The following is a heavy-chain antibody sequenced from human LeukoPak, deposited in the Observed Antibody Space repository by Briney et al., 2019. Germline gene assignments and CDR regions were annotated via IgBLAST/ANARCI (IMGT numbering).Heavy chain of an antibody. CDR2: IYYSGST. CDR3: ARGSWYYYDSSVEFFDY. CDR1: GGSISSYY. Sequence: PSETLSLTCTVSGGSISSYYWSWIRQPPGKGLEWIGYIYYSGSTNYNPSPKSRVTISVDTSKNQFSLKLSSVTAADTAVYYCARGSWYYYDSSVEFFDYWGQGTLVTVSS. J-gene: IGHJ4*02. D-gene: IGHD3-22*01. V-gene: IGHV4-59*01.